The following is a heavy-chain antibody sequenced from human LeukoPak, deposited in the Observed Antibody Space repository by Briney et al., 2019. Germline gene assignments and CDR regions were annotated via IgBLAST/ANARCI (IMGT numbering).Heavy chain of an antibody. V-gene: IGHV3-74*01. Sequence: GGSLRLSCAASGFSFSSYWMHWVRQTPGKGLVWVSRINSGGSGTTYADSVKGRFTISKDNAKNTVYLQMNSLRAEDTAVYYCVSFYETYWGRGTLVTVSS. CDR3: VSFYETY. D-gene: IGHD2/OR15-2a*01. CDR1: GFSFSSYW. CDR2: INSGGSGT. J-gene: IGHJ4*02.